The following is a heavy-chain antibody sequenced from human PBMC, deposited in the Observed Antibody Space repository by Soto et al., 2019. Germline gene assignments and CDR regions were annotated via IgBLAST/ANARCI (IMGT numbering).Heavy chain of an antibody. CDR3: ARESEAVAATEFDY. V-gene: IGHV1-2*04. D-gene: IGHD6-19*01. CDR2: LNPNTGGI. Sequence: GASVKVSCKTSGYTFTDYYIHWVRQAPGQGLEWMGWLNPNTGGINYAQRFQGWVTMTRDTSISTAYMELSRLKSDDTAVYYCARESEAVAATEFDYWGQGTPVTVSS. J-gene: IGHJ4*02. CDR1: GYTFTDYY.